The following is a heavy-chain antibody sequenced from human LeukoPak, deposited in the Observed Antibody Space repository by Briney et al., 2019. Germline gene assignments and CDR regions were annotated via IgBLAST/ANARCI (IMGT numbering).Heavy chain of an antibody. Sequence: SVKVSCKASGGTFSSYAISWVRQAPGQGLEWMGRFIPILGIANYAQKFQGRVTITADKSTSTAYMELSSLRSEDTAVYYCARDKAVAGEYYFDYWGQGTLVTVSS. CDR3: ARDKAVAGEYYFDY. D-gene: IGHD6-19*01. V-gene: IGHV1-69*04. J-gene: IGHJ4*02. CDR1: GGTFSSYA. CDR2: FIPILGIA.